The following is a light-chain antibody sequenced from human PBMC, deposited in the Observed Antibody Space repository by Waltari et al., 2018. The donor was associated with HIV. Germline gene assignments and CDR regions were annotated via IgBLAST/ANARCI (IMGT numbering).Light chain of an antibody. J-gene: IGKJ5*01. CDR2: DAS. V-gene: IGKV3-11*01. CDR1: QSVNSY. Sequence: IMLTQSPATLSLSPGERATLSCSASQSVNSYLAWYQQKPGQAPRLLIYDASNRATGIPARFSGSGSGTDFTLTISSLGPEDVAVDYCQQRSNWPPITFGQGTRLEIK. CDR3: QQRSNWPPIT.